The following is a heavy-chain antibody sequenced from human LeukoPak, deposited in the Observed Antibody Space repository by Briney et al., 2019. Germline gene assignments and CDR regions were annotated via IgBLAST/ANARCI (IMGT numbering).Heavy chain of an antibody. V-gene: IGHV4-39*01. D-gene: IGHD2-21*02. J-gene: IGHJ4*02. CDR3: AKSDGYGLIDY. CDR2: IYHTGST. Sequence: SETLSLTCAVSGASISGSGYYWGWIRQPPGVELQWIGNIYHTGSTYYNASLQSRVTISIDTSKNRFSLRLNSVTAADTAMYYCAKSDGYGLIDYWGQGTLVTVSS. CDR1: GASISGSGYY.